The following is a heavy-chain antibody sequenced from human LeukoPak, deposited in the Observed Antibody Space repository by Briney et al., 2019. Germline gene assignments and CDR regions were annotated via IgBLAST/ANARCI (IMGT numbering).Heavy chain of an antibody. V-gene: IGHV1-8*03. Sequence: ASVKVSCKASGYTFTSYGIHWVRQAPGQGLEWMGWISAYNGNTGYAQKFQGRVTITRNTSISTAYMEVSSLRYEDTAVYYCARRAVDNSYYYYMDVWGKGTTVTVSS. CDR2: ISAYNGNT. J-gene: IGHJ6*03. D-gene: IGHD6-19*01. CDR1: GYTFTSYG. CDR3: ARRAVDNSYYYYMDV.